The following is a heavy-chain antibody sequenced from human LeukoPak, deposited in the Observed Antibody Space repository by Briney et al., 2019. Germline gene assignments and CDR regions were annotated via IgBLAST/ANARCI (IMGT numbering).Heavy chain of an antibody. Sequence: VGSLRLSCAASGFTFSSYAMHWVRQAPGKGLEYVSSINSNGGSTYYANSLKGRFTISRDNSKNTLYLQMNSLRAEDTAVYYCAKEGHGVYRSSWPPLFDYWGQGTLVTVYS. V-gene: IGHV3-64*01. D-gene: IGHD6-13*01. J-gene: IGHJ4*02. CDR3: AKEGHGVYRSSWPPLFDY. CDR1: GFTFSSYA. CDR2: INSNGGST.